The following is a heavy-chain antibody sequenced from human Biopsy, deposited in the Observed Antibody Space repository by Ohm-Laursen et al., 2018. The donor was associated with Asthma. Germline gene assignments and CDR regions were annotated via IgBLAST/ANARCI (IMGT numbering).Heavy chain of an antibody. J-gene: IGHJ4*02. V-gene: IGHV4-59*01. CDR2: VYYSGST. D-gene: IGHD2-21*02. CDR3: ARGVDRVTGLLDHFDS. CDR1: GGSINNFY. Sequence: SETLSLTCTVSGGSINNFYWSWIRQPPGKGLESIGHVYYSGSTNYNPSLKSRVTISIDASNNQFSLKLTSVTAADTAVYYCARGVDRVTGLLDHFDSWGQGTLVTVSS.